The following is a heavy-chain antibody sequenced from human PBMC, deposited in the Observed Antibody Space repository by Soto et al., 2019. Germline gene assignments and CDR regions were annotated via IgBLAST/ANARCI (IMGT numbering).Heavy chain of an antibody. V-gene: IGHV3-33*01. D-gene: IGHD1-26*01. CDR3: ARDGPGALFDY. Sequence: QVQLVESGGGVVQPGRSLRLSCAASGFTFSSYGMHWVRQAPGKGLEWVAVIWYDGSNKYYADSVKGRFTISRDNSKNTLYLQMNSLRAEDTAVYYCARDGPGALFDYWGQGTLVTVSS. CDR1: GFTFSSYG. CDR2: IWYDGSNK. J-gene: IGHJ4*02.